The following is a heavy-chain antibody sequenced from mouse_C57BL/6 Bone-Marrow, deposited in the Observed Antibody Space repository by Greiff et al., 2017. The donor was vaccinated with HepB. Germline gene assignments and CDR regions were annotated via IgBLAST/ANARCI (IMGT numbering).Heavy chain of an antibody. J-gene: IGHJ4*01. CDR1: GYTFTSYW. V-gene: IGHV1-59*01. CDR3: ARPPLYSNLGMDY. CDR2: IDPSDSYT. D-gene: IGHD2-5*01. Sequence: QVQLQQPGAELVRPGTSVKLSCKASGYTFTSYWMHWVKQRPGQGLERIGVIDPSDSYTNYNQKFKGKATLTVDTSSSTAYMQLSSLTSEDSAVYYCARPPLYSNLGMDYWGQGTSVTVSS.